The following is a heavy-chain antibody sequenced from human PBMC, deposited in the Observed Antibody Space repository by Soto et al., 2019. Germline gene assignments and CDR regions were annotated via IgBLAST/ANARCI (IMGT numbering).Heavy chain of an antibody. Sequence: QVQLVQSGAEVKKPGSSGKVSCKASGGTFSSYAISWVRQAPGQGLEWMGGIIPIFGTANYAQKFQGRVTITADESTSTAYMELSSLRSEDTAVYYCARSANYYDSSGYYYYYYYGMDVWGQGTTVTVSS. CDR1: GGTFSSYA. D-gene: IGHD3-22*01. J-gene: IGHJ6*02. V-gene: IGHV1-69*01. CDR2: IIPIFGTA. CDR3: ARSANYYDSSGYYYYYYYGMDV.